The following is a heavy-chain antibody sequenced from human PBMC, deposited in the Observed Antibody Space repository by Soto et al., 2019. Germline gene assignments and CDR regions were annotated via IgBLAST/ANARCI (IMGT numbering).Heavy chain of an antibody. Sequence: PSQTLSLTCAISGDSVSSNSAAWNWIRQSPSRGLEWLGRTYYRSKWYNDYAVSVKSRITINPDTSKNQFSLQLNSVTPEDTAVYYCARDLEAVAGHYYYYYYGMDVWGQGTTVTVSS. CDR2: TYYRSKWYN. CDR3: ARDLEAVAGHYYYYYYGMDV. V-gene: IGHV6-1*01. CDR1: GDSVSSNSAA. J-gene: IGHJ6*02. D-gene: IGHD6-19*01.